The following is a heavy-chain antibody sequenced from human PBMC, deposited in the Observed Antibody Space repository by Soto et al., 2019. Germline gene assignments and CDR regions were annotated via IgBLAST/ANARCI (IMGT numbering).Heavy chain of an antibody. V-gene: IGHV1-46*01. CDR3: AMERQGLERPYQFAC. CDR1: GYTFTSYY. J-gene: IGHJ3*01. CDR2: INPSGGST. D-gene: IGHD1-1*01. Sequence: SVKGSCTASGYTFTSYYMHWVRQAPGQGLEWMGIINPSGGSTSYAQKFQGRVTMTRDTSTSTVYMELSSLRSEDTAVYYCAMERQGLERPYQFACWAQGNMVTVAS.